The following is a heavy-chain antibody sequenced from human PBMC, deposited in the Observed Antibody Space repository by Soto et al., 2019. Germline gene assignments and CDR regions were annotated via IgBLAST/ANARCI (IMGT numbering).Heavy chain of an antibody. CDR3: ARDLVPGYTGFSDY. Sequence: SVKVSCKTSGYTFSSYAINWVQQALGQGLEWMGWISAYNGNTNFAQKLQGRVSSTTDTSSTTAYMELRSLTSDDTAVYYCARDLVPGYTGFSDYWGQGTLVTVSS. CDR2: ISAYNGNT. V-gene: IGHV1-18*01. CDR1: GYTFSSYA. D-gene: IGHD5-12*01. J-gene: IGHJ4*02.